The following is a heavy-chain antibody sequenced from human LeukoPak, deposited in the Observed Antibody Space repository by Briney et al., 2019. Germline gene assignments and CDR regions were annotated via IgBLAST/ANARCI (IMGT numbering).Heavy chain of an antibody. CDR3: ARDNSVRDEAWWFNP. Sequence: ASVKVSCKAFGDTFTSNYMHWVRQAPGQGPEWRGVISPSGGSTTYAQKFQGRVTLTRAMSTSTDYLELSSLRSEDTAVYYCARDNSVRDEAWWFNPWGQGTLVTVSS. D-gene: IGHD5-24*01. J-gene: IGHJ5*02. CDR2: ISPSGGST. CDR1: GDTFTSNY. V-gene: IGHV1-46*01.